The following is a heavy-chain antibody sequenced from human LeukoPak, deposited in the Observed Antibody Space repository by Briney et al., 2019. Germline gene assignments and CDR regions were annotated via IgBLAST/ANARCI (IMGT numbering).Heavy chain of an antibody. CDR2: TSYDGNNK. CDR1: GFTFSNYG. D-gene: IGHD4-17*01. J-gene: IGHJ4*02. CDR3: AKDRAVWGDYGGLDY. Sequence: GGSLRLSCAASGFTFSNYGMHWVRQAPGKGLEWVAVTSYDGNNKYYVDSVQGRFIISRDNSKNTVYLQMDSLRAEDTAVYFCAKDRAVWGDYGGLDYWGQGTLVTVSS. V-gene: IGHV3-30*18.